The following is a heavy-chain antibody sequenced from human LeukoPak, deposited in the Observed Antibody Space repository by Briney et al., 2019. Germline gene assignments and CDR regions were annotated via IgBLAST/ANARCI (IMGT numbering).Heavy chain of an antibody. Sequence: GGSLRLSSAAYGFTFSSYAMSWVRQAPGKGLEWVSAISGSGVNTYYTDSVKGRFTISRDNSKNMLYLQMNSLRAEDTAVYYCAKDRGYSGPRPEVSDIWGQGTMVTVSS. V-gene: IGHV3-23*01. CDR2: ISGSGVNT. J-gene: IGHJ3*02. CDR1: GFTFSSYA. D-gene: IGHD5-12*01. CDR3: AKDRGYSGPRPEVSDI.